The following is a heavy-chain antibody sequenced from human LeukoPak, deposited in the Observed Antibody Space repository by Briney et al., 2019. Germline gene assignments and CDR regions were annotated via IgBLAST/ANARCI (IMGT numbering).Heavy chain of an antibody. CDR1: GYTFTDYV. J-gene: IGHJ5*02. CDR2: INTYNGNT. V-gene: IGHV1-18*01. CDR3: ARSWGCDGNWFDP. Sequence: SSVKVSCKASGYTFTDYVISWVRQAPGQGLEWMGWINTYNGNTNYLLKLQGRVTMTRDTTTNTAYMELRSLRSDDTAVYYCARSWGCDGNWFDPWGQGTLVTVSS. D-gene: IGHD7-27*01.